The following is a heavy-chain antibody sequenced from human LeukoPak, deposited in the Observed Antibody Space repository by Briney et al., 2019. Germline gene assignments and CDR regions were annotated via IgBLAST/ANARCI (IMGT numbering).Heavy chain of an antibody. J-gene: IGHJ4*02. D-gene: IGHD4-23*01. CDR3: TSSGSRWDYFDY. V-gene: IGHV3-15*05. CDR1: GFTFSKAW. Sequence: GGSLRLSCAASGFTFSKAWMIWVRQAPGKGLEWVARIKTKPEGGTTDYAAPVKGRFTISRDDSKNALYLQMNSLKTEDTAVYYCTSSGSRWDYFDYWGQGTLATVSS. CDR2: IKTKPEGGTT.